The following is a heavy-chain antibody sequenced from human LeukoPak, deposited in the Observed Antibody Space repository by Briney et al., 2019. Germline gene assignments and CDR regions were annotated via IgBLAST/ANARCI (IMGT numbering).Heavy chain of an antibody. CDR3: ASNYDFWSGYYEGWFDP. V-gene: IGHV1-2*06. CDR1: GDTFTGYY. Sequence: GASVKVSCKASGDTFTGYYMHWVRQAPGQGLEWMGRINPNSGGTNYAQKFQGRVTMTRDTSISTAYMELSRLRSDDTAVYYCASNYDFWSGYYEGWFDPWGQGTLVTVSS. CDR2: INPNSGGT. D-gene: IGHD3-3*01. J-gene: IGHJ5*02.